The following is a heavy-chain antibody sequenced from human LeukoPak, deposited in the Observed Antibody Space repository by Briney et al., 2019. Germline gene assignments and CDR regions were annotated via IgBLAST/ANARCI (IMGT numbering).Heavy chain of an antibody. CDR2: VYFNGNT. V-gene: IGHV4-39*07. CDR3: ARYGLLGLSEINAFDI. D-gene: IGHD2-2*01. Sequence: SETLSLTRTVSRGSISSTIHYWGWIRQPPGKGLEWIGSVYFNGNTYYNPSLKSRVTISVDRSKNQFSLNLNSVTAADTAVYYCARYGLLGLSEINAFDIWGQGTMVTVSS. CDR1: RGSISSTIHY. J-gene: IGHJ3*02.